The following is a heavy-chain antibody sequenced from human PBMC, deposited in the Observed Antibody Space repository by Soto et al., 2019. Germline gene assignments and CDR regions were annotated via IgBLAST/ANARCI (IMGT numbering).Heavy chain of an antibody. CDR3: ARADVDDYVWGSPRLFDY. Sequence: EVQLVESGGGLVQPGGSLRLSCAASGFTFSSYWMSWVRQAPGKGLEWVANIKQDGSEKYYVDSVKGRFTISRDNAKNSLYLQMNSLRAEDTAVYYCARADVDDYVWGSPRLFDYWGQGTLVTVSS. CDR2: IKQDGSEK. CDR1: GFTFSSYW. D-gene: IGHD3-16*01. J-gene: IGHJ4*02. V-gene: IGHV3-7*05.